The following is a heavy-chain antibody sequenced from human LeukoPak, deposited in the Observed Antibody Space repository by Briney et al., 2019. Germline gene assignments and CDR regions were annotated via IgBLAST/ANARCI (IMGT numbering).Heavy chain of an antibody. CDR1: GFSFSSYW. V-gene: IGHV3-74*01. Sequence: PGGSLRLSCAASGFSFSSYWMHWVRQAAGKGLEWVSRINSDGSSTSYADSVKGRFTISRDNAKNTLYLQMNSLRAEDTAVYYCARVEADGYNYITPYYYYYMDVWGKGTTVTVSS. J-gene: IGHJ6*03. CDR2: INSDGSST. CDR3: ARVEADGYNYITPYYYYYMDV. D-gene: IGHD5-24*01.